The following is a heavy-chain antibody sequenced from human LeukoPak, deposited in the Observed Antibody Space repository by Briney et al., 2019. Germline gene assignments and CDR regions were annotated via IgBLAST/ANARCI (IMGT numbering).Heavy chain of an antibody. CDR3: ARGRLTTLYYFDY. Sequence: GGSLRLSCAASGFSFSSYALTWVRQAPGKGPEWVSYIGNSGTPIYYADSVKGRFTISRDNVKNSLYLQMNGLRAEDTAVYYCARGRLTTLYYFDYWGQGTLVTVSS. CDR2: IGNSGTPI. J-gene: IGHJ4*02. CDR1: GFSFSSYA. V-gene: IGHV3-48*04. D-gene: IGHD4-11*01.